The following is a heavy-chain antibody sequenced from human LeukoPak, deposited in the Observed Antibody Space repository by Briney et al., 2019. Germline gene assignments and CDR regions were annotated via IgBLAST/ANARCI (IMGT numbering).Heavy chain of an antibody. V-gene: IGHV3-48*02. CDR3: ASSGSYRFDY. CDR1: GNYW. D-gene: IGHD1-26*01. J-gene: IGHJ4*02. Sequence: GGSLRLSCAAFGNYWMHWVRQAPGKGLEWVSHITASGTAMFYADSVKGRFTISRDNAKNSLYLQMNSLRDEGTAVYYCASSGSYRFDYWGQGTLVTVSS. CDR2: ITASGTAM.